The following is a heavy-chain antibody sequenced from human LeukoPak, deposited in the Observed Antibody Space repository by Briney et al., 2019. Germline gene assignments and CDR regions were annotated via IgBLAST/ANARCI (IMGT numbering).Heavy chain of an antibody. CDR2: INAGNGNT. CDR1: GYTSTSYA. J-gene: IGHJ3*02. CDR3: ARAPGRDAFDI. Sequence: GASVKVSCKASGYTSTSYAMHWVRQAPGQRLEWMGWINAGNGNTKYSQKFQGRVTITRDTSASTAYMELSSLRSEDTAVYYCARAPGRDAFDIWGQGTMVTVSS. V-gene: IGHV1-3*01.